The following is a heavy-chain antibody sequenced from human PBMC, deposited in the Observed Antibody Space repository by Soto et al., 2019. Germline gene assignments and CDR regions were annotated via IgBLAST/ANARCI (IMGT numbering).Heavy chain of an antibody. CDR3: ARVSSGWWWFDY. D-gene: IGHD6-19*01. Sequence: QVQLQESGPGLVKPSETLSLTCTVSGASISSYYWSWIRQPPGKGLEWIRYIYYSGSTNYNPSLKRRVTISVNTSKNQFSLKLTSVTAADTAVYYCARVSSGWWWFDYWGQGTLVTVSS. J-gene: IGHJ4*02. CDR2: IYYSGST. CDR1: GASISSYY. V-gene: IGHV4-59*01.